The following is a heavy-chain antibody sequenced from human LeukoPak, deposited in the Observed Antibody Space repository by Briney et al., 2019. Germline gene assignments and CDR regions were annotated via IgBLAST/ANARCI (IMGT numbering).Heavy chain of an antibody. J-gene: IGHJ3*02. V-gene: IGHV3-64D*09. CDR1: GFTFSSYV. Sequence: GGSLRLSCAASGFTFSSYVMHWVRQAPGKGLEYVSVVTAGGSTYYADSVKGRFTISRDNSKDTLYLQMSSLRAEDTAVYYCVKDRSGSWAFDIWGQGTMVTVSS. CDR3: VKDRSGSWAFDI. CDR2: VTAGGST. D-gene: IGHD1-26*01.